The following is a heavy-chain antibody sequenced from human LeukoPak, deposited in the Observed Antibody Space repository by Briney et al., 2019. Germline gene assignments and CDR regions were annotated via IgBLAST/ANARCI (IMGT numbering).Heavy chain of an antibody. Sequence: ASVKVSCKASGYTFTSYDINWVRQATGQGLEWMGWMNPNSGNTGYAQKFQGRVTITRNTSISTAYMELSSLRSEDTAMYYCAREGTTVRYFDLWGRGTLVTVSS. V-gene: IGHV1-8*03. CDR2: MNPNSGNT. D-gene: IGHD4-17*01. J-gene: IGHJ2*01. CDR3: AREGTTVRYFDL. CDR1: GYTFTSYD.